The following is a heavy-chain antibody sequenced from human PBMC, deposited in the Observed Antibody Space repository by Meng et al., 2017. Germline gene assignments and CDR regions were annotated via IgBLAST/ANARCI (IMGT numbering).Heavy chain of an antibody. J-gene: IGHJ5*02. CDR3: ARQYSSSWYWFDP. D-gene: IGHD6-13*01. CDR2: MNPNSGNT. CDR1: GYTFTSYD. V-gene: IGHV1-8*01. Sequence: VQSGAEGKKPGASGKVSCKASGYTFTSYDINWVRQATGQGLEWMGWMNPNSGNTGYAQKFQGRVTMTRNTSISTAYMELSSLRSEDTAVYYCARQYSSSWYWFDPWGQGTLVTVSS.